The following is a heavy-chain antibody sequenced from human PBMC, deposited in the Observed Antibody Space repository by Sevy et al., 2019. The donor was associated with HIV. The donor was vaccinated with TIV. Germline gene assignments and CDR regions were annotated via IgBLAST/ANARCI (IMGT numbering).Heavy chain of an antibody. CDR2: LPYDGSKE. V-gene: IGHV3-30*02. D-gene: IGHD3-16*02. CDR3: TKDMVTFGGIIANSPGGFDI. CDR1: GFRFSSYG. J-gene: IGHJ3*02. Sequence: GGSLRLSCAASGFRFSSYGMNWVRQAPGKGLEWVAFLPYDGSKEDYAASVKGRFTISRDNSKNTLYLQMNSLRAEDTAVYYCTKDMVTFGGIIANSPGGFDIWGQGTMVTVS.